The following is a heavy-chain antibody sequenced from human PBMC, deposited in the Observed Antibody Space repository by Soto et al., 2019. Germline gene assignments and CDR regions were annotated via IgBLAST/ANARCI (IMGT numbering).Heavy chain of an antibody. CDR1: GFTFSHYG. V-gene: IGHV3-30*03. D-gene: IGHD1-26*01. Sequence: PVGSLRLSCAASGFTFSHYGIHWVRRAPGKGLEWLAVISYDGSNKHYADSVKGRFTVSRDNSKNTLYLQMNSLRAEDTAVYFCARYSGKYQGPIDYWGQGTLVTVSS. CDR3: ARYSGKYQGPIDY. CDR2: ISYDGSNK. J-gene: IGHJ4*02.